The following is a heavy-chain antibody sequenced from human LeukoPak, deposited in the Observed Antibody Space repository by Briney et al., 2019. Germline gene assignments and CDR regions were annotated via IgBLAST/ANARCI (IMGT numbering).Heavy chain of an antibody. CDR1: GFTFSNAW. V-gene: IGHV3-15*01. J-gene: IGHJ4*02. D-gene: IGHD3-10*01. CDR2: IKSKTDGGTT. CDR3: ARVTGPTSTVVRGVIIPTFDY. Sequence: GGSLRLSCAASGFTFSNAWMSWVRQAPGKGLEWVGRIKSKTDGGTTDYAAPVKGRFTISRDNSKNTLYLQMNSLRAEDTAVYYCARVTGPTSTVVRGVIIPTFDYWGQGTLVTVSS.